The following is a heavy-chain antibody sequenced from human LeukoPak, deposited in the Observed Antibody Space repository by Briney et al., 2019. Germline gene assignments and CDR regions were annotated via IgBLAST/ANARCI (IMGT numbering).Heavy chain of an antibody. D-gene: IGHD3-22*01. CDR1: GFTFSDYY. V-gene: IGHV3-11*01. CDR3: ARGLGYYYDSTGSLGY. Sequence: PGGSLRLSCAASGFTFSDYYMSWIRQAPGKGLEWVSYIGSSGSNIDYADSVKGRFTISRDNAKKSLYLQMNGLRVEDTAVYYCARGLGYYYDSTGSLGYWGQGTLVTVSS. CDR2: IGSSGSNI. J-gene: IGHJ4*02.